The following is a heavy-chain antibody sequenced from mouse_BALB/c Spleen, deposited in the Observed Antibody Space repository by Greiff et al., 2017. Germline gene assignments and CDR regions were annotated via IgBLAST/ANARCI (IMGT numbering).Heavy chain of an antibody. CDR3: ARWGSSYFDY. D-gene: IGHD1-1*01. V-gene: IGHV14-1*02. CDR1: GFNIKDYY. Sequence: EVKLVESGAELVRPGALVKLSCKASGFNIKDYYMHWVKQRPEQGLEWIGWIDPENGNTIYDPKFQGKASITADTSSNTAYLQLSSLTSEDTAVYYCARWGSSYFDYWGQGTTLTVSS. CDR2: IDPENGNT. J-gene: IGHJ2*01.